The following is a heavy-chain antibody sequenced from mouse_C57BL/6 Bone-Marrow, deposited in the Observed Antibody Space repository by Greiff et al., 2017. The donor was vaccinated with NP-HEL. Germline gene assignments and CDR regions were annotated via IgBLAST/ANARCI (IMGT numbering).Heavy chain of an antibody. CDR1: GFTFSSYA. J-gene: IGHJ2*01. CDR2: ISDGGSYT. Sequence: EVKVVESGGGLVKPGGSLKLSCAAPGFTFSSYAMSWVRQTPEKRLEWVATISDGGSYTYYPDNVKGRFTISRDNAKNNLYLQMSHLKSEDTAMYYCARDGGLDYWGQGTTLTVSS. CDR3: ARDGGLDY. D-gene: IGHD2-4*01. V-gene: IGHV5-4*01.